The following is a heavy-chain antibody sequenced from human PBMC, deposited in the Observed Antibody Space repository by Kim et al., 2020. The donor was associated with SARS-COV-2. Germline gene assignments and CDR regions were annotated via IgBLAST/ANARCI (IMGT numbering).Heavy chain of an antibody. J-gene: IGHJ4*02. Sequence: GGSLRLSCAASGFTFSDYYMSWIRQAPGKGLEWVAYISSSGSTIYYADSVKGRFTITRDNAKNSLYLQMNSLRAEDTAVYYCARETWGDGDYPYFDYWGQGTLVTVSS. V-gene: IGHV3-11*01. D-gene: IGHD4-17*01. CDR2: ISSSGSTI. CDR1: GFTFSDYY. CDR3: ARETWGDGDYPYFDY.